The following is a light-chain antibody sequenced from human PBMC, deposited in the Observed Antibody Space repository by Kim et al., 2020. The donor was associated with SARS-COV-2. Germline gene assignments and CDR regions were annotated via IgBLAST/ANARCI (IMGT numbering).Light chain of an antibody. CDR1: SGHSSYA. Sequence: QPVLTQSPSASASLGASVKLTCTLSSGHSSYAIAWHQQRPEKGPRYLMKLNSDGSHSKGDGIPDRFSGSSSGAERYLTISSVRSEDEADYYCQTWGTGIQVFGGGTQLTVL. J-gene: IGLJ3*02. CDR3: QTWGTGIQV. V-gene: IGLV4-69*01. CDR2: LNSDGSH.